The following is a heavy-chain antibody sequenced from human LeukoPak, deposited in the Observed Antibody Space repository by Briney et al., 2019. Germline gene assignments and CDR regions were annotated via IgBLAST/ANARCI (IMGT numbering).Heavy chain of an antibody. J-gene: IGHJ4*02. D-gene: IGHD3-10*01. CDR3: ARDVYYGSGSPRLDY. Sequence: GGSLRFSCAASGFTFSTYSMNWVRQVPGKGLESVSYMSRSGDIIYYANSVKGRFTISRDNAKNSLYLQMNSLRAEDTAVYYCARDVYYGSGSPRLDYWGQGTLVTVSS. CDR1: GFTFSTYS. V-gene: IGHV3-48*01. CDR2: MSRSGDII.